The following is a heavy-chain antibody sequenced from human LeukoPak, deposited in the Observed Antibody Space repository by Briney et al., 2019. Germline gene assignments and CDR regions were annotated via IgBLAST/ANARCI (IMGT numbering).Heavy chain of an antibody. CDR3: ARDSNSLRYGQEGV. Sequence: GGSLRLSCAASAFTFSTYSMNWVRQAPGKGLEWVSSISSSSSYIYYADSVKGQFTFSRDNAKNSLYLQMNSLRAEDTAVYYCARDSNSLRYGQEGVWGQGTTVTVSS. J-gene: IGHJ6*02. CDR2: ISSSSSYI. V-gene: IGHV3-21*01. D-gene: IGHD3-9*01. CDR1: AFTFSTYS.